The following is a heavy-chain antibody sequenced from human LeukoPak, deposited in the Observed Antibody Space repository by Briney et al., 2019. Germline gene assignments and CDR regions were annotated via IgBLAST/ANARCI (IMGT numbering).Heavy chain of an antibody. Sequence: GGSLRLSCAASGSTLSSYAMSWVRQGPGKGPEWVSAISVSGNTYHADSVKGRFTISRDSSKNTLYLQMNSLRAGDAAVYYCAKAPVTTCSGAYCYPFDYWSQGTLVTVSS. D-gene: IGHD2-15*01. CDR1: GSTLSSYA. J-gene: IGHJ4*02. CDR2: ISVSGNT. CDR3: AKAPVTTCSGAYCYPFDY. V-gene: IGHV3-23*01.